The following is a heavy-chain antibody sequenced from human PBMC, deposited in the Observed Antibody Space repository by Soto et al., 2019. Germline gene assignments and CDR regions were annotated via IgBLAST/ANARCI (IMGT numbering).Heavy chain of an antibody. CDR1: GGSISSDNYY. CDR2: IYNSGST. V-gene: IGHV4-30-4*01. J-gene: IGHJ6*02. D-gene: IGHD4-17*01. Sequence: SETLSLTCTVSGGSISSDNYYWSWIRQPPGKGLEWIGYIYNSGSTYYNPSLKSRVSISVDTSKNQFSLKLSSVTAADTAVYYCASHTGPVYYGVDVWGQGTTVTVSS. CDR3: ASHTGPVYYGVDV.